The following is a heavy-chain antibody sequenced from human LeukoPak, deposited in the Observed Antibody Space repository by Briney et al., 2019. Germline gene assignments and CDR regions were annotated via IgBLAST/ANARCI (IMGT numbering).Heavy chain of an antibody. D-gene: IGHD2-15*01. CDR1: GFTPSSYW. Sequence: PGGSLRLSCAASGFTPSSYWMHWVRQAPGKGLDWVAVISYHGRDQFYADSVKGRFTISRDSSKDTLYLQMNSLRTEDTAVYYCVRQDCSGGSCYLDYWGQGTLVTVSS. CDR2: ISYHGRDQ. J-gene: IGHJ4*02. V-gene: IGHV3-30*03. CDR3: VRQDCSGGSCYLDY.